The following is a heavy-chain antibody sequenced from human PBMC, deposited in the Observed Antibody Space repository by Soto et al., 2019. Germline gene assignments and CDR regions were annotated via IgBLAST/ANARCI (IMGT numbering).Heavy chain of an antibody. D-gene: IGHD6-19*01. J-gene: IGHJ4*02. CDR2: IYWNDDN. V-gene: IGHV2-5*01. CDR1: GFSLTTNAVG. Sequence: SGPTLVNPTQTLTLTCTFSGFSLTTNAVGVGWFRQPPGKALEWLALIYWNDDNHYSPSLKTRLTFTKDTSKNQVVLVMTNMDPVDTATYYCAHGSGWLFDFWGQGALVTVS. CDR3: AHGSGWLFDF.